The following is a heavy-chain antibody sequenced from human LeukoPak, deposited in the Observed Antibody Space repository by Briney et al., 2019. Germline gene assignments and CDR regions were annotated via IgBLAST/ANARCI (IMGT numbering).Heavy chain of an antibody. J-gene: IGHJ4*02. D-gene: IGHD5-12*01. V-gene: IGHV3-48*01. CDR2: ISSSSSTI. Sequence: GGSLRLSCAASGFTFSSYSMNWVRQAPGKGLEWGSYISSSSSTIYYADSVKGRFTISRDNAKNSLYLQMNSLRAEDTAVYYCSRDPYSGYDLQAFDYWGQGTLVTVSS. CDR1: GFTFSSYS. CDR3: SRDPYSGYDLQAFDY.